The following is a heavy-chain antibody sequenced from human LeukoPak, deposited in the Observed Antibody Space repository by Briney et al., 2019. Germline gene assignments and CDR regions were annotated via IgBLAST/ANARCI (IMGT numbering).Heavy chain of an antibody. CDR2: IKSDGSTT. CDR3: ARVVDTHFDY. D-gene: IGHD5-18*01. J-gene: IGHJ4*02. V-gene: IGHV3-74*01. CDR1: GFTFSSYW. Sequence: GGPLRLSCAASGFTFSSYWMHWVRQAPGNGLVWVSRIKSDGSTTTYADSVKGRFTISRDNAKNTLYLQMNSLRAEDTAVYYCARVVDTHFDYWGQGTLVTVSS.